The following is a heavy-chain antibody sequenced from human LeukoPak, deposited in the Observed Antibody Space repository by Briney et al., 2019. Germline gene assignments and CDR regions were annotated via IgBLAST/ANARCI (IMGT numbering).Heavy chain of an antibody. CDR2: ISDSGNT. Sequence: PGGSLRLSCAASGFTLSSYAMSWVRQAPGKGLEWVSAISDSGNTYHADSVKGRFTISRDSSKNILFLQMNRLRPEDAAVYYCAKAPVTTCRGAYCYPFDYWGQGTLVTVSS. D-gene: IGHD2-21*01. V-gene: IGHV3-23*01. CDR3: AKAPVTTCRGAYCYPFDY. J-gene: IGHJ4*02. CDR1: GFTLSSYA.